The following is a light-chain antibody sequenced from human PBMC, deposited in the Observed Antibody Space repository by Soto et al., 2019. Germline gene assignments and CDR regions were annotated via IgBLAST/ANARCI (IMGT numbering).Light chain of an antibody. V-gene: IGKV3-20*01. CDR1: QTISSTY. Sequence: EIVLTQSPGTLSLSPGDRATLSCRASQTISSTYLAWYQQKPGQAPRLLIYAASTRATGIPDRFSGSGSGTDVTLTISRLEPEDFAVYYCQQYGSSRKTFGQGTKVDIK. CDR2: AAS. J-gene: IGKJ1*01. CDR3: QQYGSSRKT.